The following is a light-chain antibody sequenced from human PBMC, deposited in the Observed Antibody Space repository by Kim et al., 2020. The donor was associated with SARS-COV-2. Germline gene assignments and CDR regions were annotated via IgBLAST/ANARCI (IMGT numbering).Light chain of an antibody. J-gene: IGKJ3*01. CDR2: WAS. CDR1: QSVLYSPNNKNY. Sequence: DIVTTQSPDSLAVSLGERATINCKSSQSVLYSPNNKNYLAWYQQKPGQPPKLLIYWASTRESGVPDRFSGSGSGTDFTLTISSLQAEDVAVYYCQQYYTTPFTFGPGTKVDIK. V-gene: IGKV4-1*01. CDR3: QQYYTTPFT.